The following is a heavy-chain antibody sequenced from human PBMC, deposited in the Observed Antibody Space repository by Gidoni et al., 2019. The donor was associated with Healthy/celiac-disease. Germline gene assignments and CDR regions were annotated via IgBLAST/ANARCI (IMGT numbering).Heavy chain of an antibody. J-gene: IGHJ4*02. Sequence: EVQLVESGGGLVKPGGSLRLSCAASGFTFSSYSMNWVRPAPGRGLEWVSSISSSSSYIYYADSVKGRFTISRDNAKNSLYLQMNSLRAEDTAVYYCARGYCSGGSCYYSGYWGQGTLVTVSS. V-gene: IGHV3-21*01. CDR1: GFTFSSYS. D-gene: IGHD2-15*01. CDR2: ISSSSSYI. CDR3: ARGYCSGGSCYYSGY.